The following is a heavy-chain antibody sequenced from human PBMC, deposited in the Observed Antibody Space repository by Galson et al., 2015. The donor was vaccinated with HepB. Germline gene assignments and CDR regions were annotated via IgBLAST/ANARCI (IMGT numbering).Heavy chain of an antibody. CDR2: IIPMFGTS. J-gene: IGHJ4*02. CDR3: ATSRTAAAGDY. V-gene: IGHV1-69*13. CDR1: GYTFTSNYT. D-gene: IGHD6-25*01. Sequence: SVKVSCKASGYTFTSNYTINWVRQAPGQGLEWMGGIIPMFGTSNYAPEFQGRVTITADESTSTAYIELSSLRSEDTAVFYCATSRTAAAGDYWGQGTLVTVSS.